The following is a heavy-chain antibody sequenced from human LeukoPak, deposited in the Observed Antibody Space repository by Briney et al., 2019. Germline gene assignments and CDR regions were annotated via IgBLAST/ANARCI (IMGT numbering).Heavy chain of an antibody. CDR2: ISHSGST. V-gene: IGHV4-39*07. CDR3: ARVVKTYYYGSGSYYEYYFDY. CDR1: GGSISSSSYY. D-gene: IGHD3-10*01. J-gene: IGHJ4*02. Sequence: SETLSLTCTVSGGSISSSSYYWGWIRQPPGKGLEWIGSISHSGSTYYNPSLKSRVTMSVDTSKNQFSLKLSSVTAADTAVYYCARVVKTYYYGSGSYYEYYFDYWGQGTLVTVSS.